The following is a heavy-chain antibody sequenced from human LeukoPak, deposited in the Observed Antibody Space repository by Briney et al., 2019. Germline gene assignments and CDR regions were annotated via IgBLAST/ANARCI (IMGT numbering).Heavy chain of an antibody. V-gene: IGHV3-7*01. D-gene: IGHD5-18*01. J-gene: IGHJ4*02. CDR2: IRQSGSEK. Sequence: GGSLRLSCAASGFTFSRHWMTWVRQAPGEGLEWVASIRQSGSEKYYVDSVKGRFTVSRDNAKNSLYLQMKSLSAGDTAVYYCARGPSYGDRVDFLDSWAQGTKVTVSS. CDR1: GFTFSRHW. CDR3: ARGPSYGDRVDFLDS.